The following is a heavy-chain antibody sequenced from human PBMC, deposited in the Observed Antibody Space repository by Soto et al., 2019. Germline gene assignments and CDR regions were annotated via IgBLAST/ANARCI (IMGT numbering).Heavy chain of an antibody. CDR2: ISYSGHT. Sequence: SETLYLTCTVSGGSITSITNHYCSWIRQPPGKGLEWIGYISYSGHTSYNPSLKSRVILSVDTSKNQVSLNLASVTAADTAVYYCATQGFGTLHGLVDVWGQGTTVT. J-gene: IGHJ6*02. CDR1: GGSITSITNHY. V-gene: IGHV4-59*08. CDR3: ATQGFGTLHGLVDV. D-gene: IGHD1-7*01.